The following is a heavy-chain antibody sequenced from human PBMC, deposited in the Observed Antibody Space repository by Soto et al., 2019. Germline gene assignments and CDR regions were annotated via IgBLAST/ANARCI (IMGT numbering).Heavy chain of an antibody. Sequence: QVQLVESGGGVVQPGRSLRLSCAASGFTFSSYAMHWVRQAPGKGLEWVAVISYDGSNKYYADSVKVRFTISRDNSKNTLYLQMNSLRAEDTAVYYCARDTYWYYDILSGLTGFDPWGQGTLVTVSS. J-gene: IGHJ5*02. CDR1: GFTFSSYA. D-gene: IGHD3-9*01. CDR3: ARDTYWYYDILSGLTGFDP. V-gene: IGHV3-30-3*01. CDR2: ISYDGSNK.